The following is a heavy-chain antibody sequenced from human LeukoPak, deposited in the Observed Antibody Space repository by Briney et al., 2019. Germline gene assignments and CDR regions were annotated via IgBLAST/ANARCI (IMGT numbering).Heavy chain of an antibody. CDR3: ARVPGQPSRPKSGSYPDY. CDR2: IYYSGST. Sequence: PSETLSLTCTVSGGSISSSSYYWGWIRQPPGKGLEWIGSIYYSGSTYYNPSLKSRVTISVDTSKNQFSLKLSSVTAADTAVYYCARVPGQPSRPKSGSYPDYWGQGTLVTVSS. CDR1: GGSISSSSYY. V-gene: IGHV4-39*07. J-gene: IGHJ4*02. D-gene: IGHD1-26*01.